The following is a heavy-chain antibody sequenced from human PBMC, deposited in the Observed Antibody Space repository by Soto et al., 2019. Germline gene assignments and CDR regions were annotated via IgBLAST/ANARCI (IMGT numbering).Heavy chain of an antibody. CDR1: GGSISSSNW. Sequence: PSDTLSLTCAVSGGSISSSNWWSWVRQPPGKGLEWIGEIYHSGSTNYNPSLKSRVTISVDKSKNQFSLKLSSVTAADTAVYYCAREKRYCISTSCYLGWFDPWGQGTLVT. D-gene: IGHD2-2*01. J-gene: IGHJ5*02. CDR3: AREKRYCISTSCYLGWFDP. V-gene: IGHV4-4*02. CDR2: IYHSGST.